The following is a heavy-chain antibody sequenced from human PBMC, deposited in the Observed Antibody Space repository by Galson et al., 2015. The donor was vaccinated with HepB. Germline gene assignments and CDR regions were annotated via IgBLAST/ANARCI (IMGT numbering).Heavy chain of an antibody. D-gene: IGHD3-3*01. Sequence: SVKVSCKASGDTFTSYAMHWVRQAPGQRLEWMGWISAGNGNTKYSQKFQGRVTITRDTSASTAYMELSSLRSEDTAVYYCARVGITIFGVVTPSSSGVRYFDYWGQGTLVTVSS. J-gene: IGHJ4*02. V-gene: IGHV1-3*01. CDR3: ARVGITIFGVVTPSSSGVRYFDY. CDR1: GDTFTSYA. CDR2: ISAGNGNT.